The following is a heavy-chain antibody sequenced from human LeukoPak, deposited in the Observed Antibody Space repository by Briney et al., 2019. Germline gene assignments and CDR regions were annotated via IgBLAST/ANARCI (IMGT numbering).Heavy chain of an antibody. CDR1: GGSFSGYY. CDR3: ARQTGSGLFILP. V-gene: IGHV4-34*01. CDR2: INHSGST. Sequence: PSETLSPTCAVYGGSFSGYYWSWIRQPPGKGLEWIGEINHSGSTNYSPSLKSRVTISVDTSKNQFSLKLTSVTAADTAVYYCARQTGSGLFILPGGQGTLVTVSS. D-gene: IGHD3/OR15-3a*01. J-gene: IGHJ4*02.